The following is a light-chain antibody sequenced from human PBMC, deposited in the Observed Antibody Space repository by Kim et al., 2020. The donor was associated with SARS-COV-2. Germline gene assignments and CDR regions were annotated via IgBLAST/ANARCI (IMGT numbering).Light chain of an antibody. CDR3: KQYHSLHPLT. CDR2: DAS. J-gene: IGKJ4*01. Sequence: DIQMTQSPSSLSASVGDRVTITCQASQDISNHLNWYQQKPGKAPKLLIYDASNLETGVPSRFSGSGSGTDFTFSISSLQSEDIAAYYCKQYHSLHPLTFGGGTKVDIK. CDR1: QDISNH. V-gene: IGKV1-33*01.